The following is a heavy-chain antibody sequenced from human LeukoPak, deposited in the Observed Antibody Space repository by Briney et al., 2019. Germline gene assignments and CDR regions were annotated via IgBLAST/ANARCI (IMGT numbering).Heavy chain of an antibody. CDR3: ARAVWDTMIVVVIPDAFDI. J-gene: IGHJ3*02. V-gene: IGHV4-38-2*02. CDR1: GYSISSGYY. Sequence: SETLSLTCTVSGYSISSGYYWGWIRQPPGKGLEWIGSIYHSGSTYYNPSLKSRVTISVDTSKNQFSLKLSSVTAADTAVYCCARAVWDTMIVVVIPDAFDIWGQGTMVTVSS. CDR2: IYHSGST. D-gene: IGHD3-22*01.